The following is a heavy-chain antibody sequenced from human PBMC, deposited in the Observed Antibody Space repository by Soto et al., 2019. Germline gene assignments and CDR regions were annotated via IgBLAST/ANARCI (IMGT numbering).Heavy chain of an antibody. V-gene: IGHV3-30-3*01. CDR3: AREGGADSSTTESGMDV. CDR2: ISYDGSNK. J-gene: IGHJ6*02. Sequence: SLRLSCAASGFTFSSYAMHWVRQAPGKGLEWVAVISYDGSNKYYADSVKGRFTISRDNSKNTLYLQMNSLRAEDTAVYYCAREGGADSSTTESGMDVWGQGTTVTVSS. D-gene: IGHD2-2*01. CDR1: GFTFSSYA.